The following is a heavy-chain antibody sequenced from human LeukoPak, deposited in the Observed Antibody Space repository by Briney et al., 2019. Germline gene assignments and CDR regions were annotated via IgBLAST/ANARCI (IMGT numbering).Heavy chain of an antibody. V-gene: IGHV4-4*02. CDR3: TRDGMAGTSTC. D-gene: IGHD6-19*01. CDR1: GGSISSGNW. CDR2: VYHRGNA. J-gene: IGHJ4*02. Sequence: SETLSLTCAVSGGSISSGNWWSWVRQSPGKGLEWIGEVYHRGNANYNSFFKSRVTISVDESKNEFSLRLNSVTAADAAVYYCTRDGMAGTSTCWGQGVLVTVSS.